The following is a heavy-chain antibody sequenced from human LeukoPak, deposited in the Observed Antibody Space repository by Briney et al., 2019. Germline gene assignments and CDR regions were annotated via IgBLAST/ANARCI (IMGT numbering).Heavy chain of an antibody. Sequence: PSETLSLTCTVSGGSISNYLWNWIRQTPGKGLEWIGYIYYTGITNYNPSLKSRVTMSVDTSKNQFSLSLTSVTAADTAVYYCARGRNDIGQGSFFLWGQGTLVSVSS. V-gene: IGHV4-59*01. D-gene: IGHD3-3*02. CDR2: IYYTGIT. CDR1: GGSISNYL. CDR3: ARGRNDIGQGSFFL. J-gene: IGHJ4*02.